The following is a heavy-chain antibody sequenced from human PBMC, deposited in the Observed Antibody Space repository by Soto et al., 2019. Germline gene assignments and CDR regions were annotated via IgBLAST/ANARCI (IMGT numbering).Heavy chain of an antibody. CDR2: ISAYNGNT. V-gene: IGHV1-18*01. CDR1: GYTFTSYG. J-gene: IGHJ6*02. D-gene: IGHD4-17*01. Sequence: QVQLVQSGAEVKKPGASVKVSCKASGYTFTSYGISWVRQAPGQGLEWMGWISAYNGNTNYVQKLQGRVTMTTDTSTSTAYMELRSLRSDDTAVYYCARDRTVTTFRVGFDYYYYGMDVWGQGTTVTVSS. CDR3: ARDRTVTTFRVGFDYYYYGMDV.